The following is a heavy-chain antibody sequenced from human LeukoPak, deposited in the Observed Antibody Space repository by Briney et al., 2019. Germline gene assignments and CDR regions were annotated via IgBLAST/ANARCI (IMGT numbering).Heavy chain of an antibody. Sequence: GASVRVSCKASGYSFTSYDISWVRQAPGQGLEWMGWIKVYSGHTNYAQNLQGRVTLTTDTSTTTAYMELRSLRSDDSAVYYCARDLRVSGSLGFYWGQGTLVTVSS. CDR2: IKVYSGHT. D-gene: IGHD1-26*01. CDR3: ARDLRVSGSLGFY. J-gene: IGHJ4*02. CDR1: GYSFTSYD. V-gene: IGHV1-18*01.